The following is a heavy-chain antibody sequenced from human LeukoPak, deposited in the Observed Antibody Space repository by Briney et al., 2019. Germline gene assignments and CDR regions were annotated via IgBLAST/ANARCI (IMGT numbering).Heavy chain of an antibody. CDR2: IYYSGST. V-gene: IGHV4-39*01. J-gene: IGHJ4*02. CDR3: ARNGRSLNFDY. CDR1: GGSISSSSYY. Sequence: PSETLSLTCTVSGGSISSSSYYWGWIRQPPGKGLEWIGGIYYSGSTYYNPSLKSRVTISVDTSRNQFSLKLSSVTAADTAVYYCARNGRSLNFDYWGQGTLVTVSS.